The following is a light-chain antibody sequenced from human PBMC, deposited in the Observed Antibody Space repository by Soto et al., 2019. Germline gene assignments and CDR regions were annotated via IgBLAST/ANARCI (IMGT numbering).Light chain of an antibody. Sequence: EIVLTQSPGTLSLSLGERATLSCRTSQSVSSSYLAWYQQKPGQAPRLLIHDASSRATGIPDRFSGSGSGTDFTLTISRREPEDFAVYYCQQFGNSLYTFGQGTKLEI. J-gene: IGKJ2*01. V-gene: IGKV3-20*01. CDR2: DAS. CDR3: QQFGNSLYT. CDR1: QSVSSSY.